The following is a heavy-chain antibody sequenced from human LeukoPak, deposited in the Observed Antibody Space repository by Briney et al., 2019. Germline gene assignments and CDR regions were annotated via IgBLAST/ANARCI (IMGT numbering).Heavy chain of an antibody. Sequence: SETLSLTCAVSGGSISSGGYSWSWIRQPPGKGLEWIGYIYHSGSTYYNPSLKSRVTISVDRSKNQFSLKLSSVTAAGTAVYYCARGPLSAAGPGYFDYWGQGTLVTVSS. V-gene: IGHV4-30-2*01. CDR1: GGSISSGGYS. D-gene: IGHD6-13*01. CDR2: IYHSGST. CDR3: ARGPLSAAGPGYFDY. J-gene: IGHJ4*02.